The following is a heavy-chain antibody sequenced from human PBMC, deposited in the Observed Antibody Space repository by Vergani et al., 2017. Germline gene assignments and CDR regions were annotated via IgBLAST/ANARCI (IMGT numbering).Heavy chain of an antibody. CDR2: ISSSGSTI. J-gene: IGHJ5*02. Sequence: QVQLVESGGGLVKPGGSLRLSCAASGFTFSDYYMSWIRQAPGKGLEWVSYISSSGSTIYYADSVKGRFTISRDNAKNSLYLQMNSLRAEDTAVYYCAREPEITIFGVVTRENWFDPWGQGTLVTVSS. V-gene: IGHV3-11*04. CDR3: AREPEITIFGVVTRENWFDP. D-gene: IGHD3-3*01. CDR1: GFTFSDYY.